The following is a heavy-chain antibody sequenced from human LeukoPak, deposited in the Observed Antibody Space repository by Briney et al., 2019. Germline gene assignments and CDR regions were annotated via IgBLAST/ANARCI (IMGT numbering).Heavy chain of an antibody. V-gene: IGHV4-34*01. CDR1: GGSFSGYY. CDR3: ARAPLPRSWFDP. CDR2: INHSGNT. J-gene: IGHJ5*02. Sequence: SETLSLTCAVYGGSFSGYYWSWIRQPPGKGLEWIGEINHSGNTNYNPSLKSRVTISVDTSKNQFSLKLSSVTAADTAVYYCARAPLPRSWFDPWGQGTLVTVSS.